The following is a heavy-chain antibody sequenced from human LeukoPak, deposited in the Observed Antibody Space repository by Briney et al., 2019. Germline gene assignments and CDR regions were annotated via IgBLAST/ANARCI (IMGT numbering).Heavy chain of an antibody. CDR1: GFTFSMYW. Sequence: GGSLRLSCTDSGFTFSMYWMSWVRQAPGKGLEWLASIKPDGSSAIYVDSMKGRFTISRDNAKNSLYLQMNSLTVEDTAVYYCATHSDWRFDFWGQGTLVTVSS. V-gene: IGHV3-7*01. D-gene: IGHD6-19*01. CDR3: ATHSDWRFDF. CDR2: IKPDGSSA. J-gene: IGHJ4*02.